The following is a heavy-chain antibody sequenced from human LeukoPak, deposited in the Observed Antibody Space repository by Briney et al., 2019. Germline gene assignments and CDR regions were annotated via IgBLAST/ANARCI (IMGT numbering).Heavy chain of an antibody. Sequence: GESLKISCKGSGYSFTTYWISWVRQMPGKGLEWMGRIDPSDSYTNYSPSFQGHVTISADKSISTAYLQWSSLKASDTAMYYCVRDGYNYEWYFDLWGRGTLVTVSS. CDR2: IDPSDSYT. CDR1: GYSFTTYW. CDR3: VRDGYNYEWYFDL. J-gene: IGHJ2*01. V-gene: IGHV5-10-1*01. D-gene: IGHD5-24*01.